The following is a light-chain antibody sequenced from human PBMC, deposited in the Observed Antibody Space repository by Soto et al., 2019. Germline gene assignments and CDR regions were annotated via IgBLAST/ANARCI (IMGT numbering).Light chain of an antibody. J-gene: IGKJ1*01. V-gene: IGKV4-1*01. Sequence: DFVMTQSPESLTVSLGERATINCKSSLSILYNSADKNYLAWYQQKPGQPPRLLIYWASTRESGVPDRFSGSGSGTDFTLTISSLQPEDVAGYYCQQYYSTPVTFGQGTKVQIK. CDR1: LSILYNSADKNY. CDR3: QQYYSTPVT. CDR2: WAS.